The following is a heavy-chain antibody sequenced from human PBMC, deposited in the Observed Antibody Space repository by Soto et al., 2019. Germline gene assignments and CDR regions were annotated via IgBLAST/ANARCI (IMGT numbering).Heavy chain of an antibody. CDR1: GYTFTSYG. D-gene: IGHD5-12*01. V-gene: IGHV1-18*01. Sequence: QVQLVQSGAEVKKPGASVKVSCKASGYTFTSYGISWVRQAPGQGLEWMEWINAYNGNTNYAQKLQGRVTMTTDTHKSTAYMELRSLRSDDTAVYYCARDRGARIHPASLDYWGQGTLVTVSS. CDR3: ARDRGARIHPASLDY. J-gene: IGHJ4*02. CDR2: INAYNGNT.